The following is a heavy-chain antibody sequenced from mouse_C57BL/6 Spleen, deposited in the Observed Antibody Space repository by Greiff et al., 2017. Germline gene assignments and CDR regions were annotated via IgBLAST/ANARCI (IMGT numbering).Heavy chain of an antibody. Sequence: ESGPGLVKPSQSLSFTCSVTGYSITSGYYWSWIRKFPGNKLEWMGYISYDGSNNYNPFLKNRISITRDTSKNQFFLKLNSVTTEDTATYYCARDDYYGITYWGQGTLVTVSA. CDR3: ARDDYYGITY. D-gene: IGHD1-1*01. J-gene: IGHJ3*01. CDR2: ISYDGSN. CDR1: GYSITSGYY. V-gene: IGHV3-6*01.